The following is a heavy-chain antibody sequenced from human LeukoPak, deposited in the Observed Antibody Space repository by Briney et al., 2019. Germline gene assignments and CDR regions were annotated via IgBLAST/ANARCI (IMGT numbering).Heavy chain of an antibody. D-gene: IGHD6-13*01. CDR3: ARGYSSSWYPWFDP. CDR1: GGSISSDY. V-gene: IGHV4-59*01. Sequence: SETLSLTCTVSGGSISSDYWSWIRQPPGKGLEWIGYIYYSGGTNYNPSLKSRVTISVDTSKNQFSLKLSSVTAADTAVYYCARGYSSSWYPWFDPWGQGTLVTVSS. CDR2: IYYSGGT. J-gene: IGHJ5*02.